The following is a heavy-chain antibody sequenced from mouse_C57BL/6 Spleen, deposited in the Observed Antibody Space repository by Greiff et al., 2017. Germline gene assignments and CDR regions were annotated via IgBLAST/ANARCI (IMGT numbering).Heavy chain of an antibody. V-gene: IGHV1-80*01. CDR3: ASDMVTTGAMDY. CDR2: IYPGDGDT. Sequence: VQVVESGAELVKPGASVKISCKASGYAFSSYWMNWVKQRPGKGLEWIGQIYPGDGDTNYNGKFKGKATLTADKSSSTAYMQLSSLTSEDSAVYFCASDMVTTGAMDYWGQGTSVTVSS. J-gene: IGHJ4*01. CDR1: GYAFSSYW. D-gene: IGHD2-1*01.